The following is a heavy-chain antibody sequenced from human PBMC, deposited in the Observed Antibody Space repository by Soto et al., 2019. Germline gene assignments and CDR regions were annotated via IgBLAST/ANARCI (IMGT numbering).Heavy chain of an antibody. J-gene: IGHJ4*02. CDR2: IGPESGAT. CDR1: GYTFTGHY. Sequence: ASVKVSCKTSGYTFTGHYIHWVRQAPQQGPEWMGEIGPESGATRYAQKFRGRVTMTMDTSITTVYMELKNLSPDDTAVYYCGRGRSGQIVVFYWGQGTPGTASS. D-gene: IGHD1-26*01. CDR3: GRGRSGQIVVFY. V-gene: IGHV1-2*02.